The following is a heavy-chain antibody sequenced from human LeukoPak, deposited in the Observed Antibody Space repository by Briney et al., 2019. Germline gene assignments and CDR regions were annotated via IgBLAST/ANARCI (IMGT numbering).Heavy chain of an antibody. J-gene: IGHJ4*02. CDR3: ARNEFEWELLSPFDQ. CDR2: ISYDGNSK. CDR1: GFTFSTYT. D-gene: IGHD1-26*01. Sequence: GGSLRLSCAASGFTFSTYTVHWVRQAPDKGLEYVALISYDGNSKYYADSVKGRFTISRDNPKNTLDLQMNSLRVEDTAVYYCARNEFEWELLSPFDQWGQGTLVTVSS. V-gene: IGHV3-30-3*01.